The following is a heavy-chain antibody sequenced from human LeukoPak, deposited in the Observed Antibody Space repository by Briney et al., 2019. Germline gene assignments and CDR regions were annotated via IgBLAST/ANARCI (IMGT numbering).Heavy chain of an antibody. D-gene: IGHD3-22*01. CDR3: ARGPHMTYYYDSSGYYYWYLDY. CDR2: INHSGST. Sequence: SETLSLTCAVYGGSFSGYYWSWIRQPPGKGLEWIGKINHSGSTNYNPSLKSRVTISVDTSKNQFSLKLSSVTAADTAVYYCARGPHMTYYYDSSGYYYWYLDYWGQGTLVTVSS. J-gene: IGHJ4*02. CDR1: GGSFSGYY. V-gene: IGHV4-34*01.